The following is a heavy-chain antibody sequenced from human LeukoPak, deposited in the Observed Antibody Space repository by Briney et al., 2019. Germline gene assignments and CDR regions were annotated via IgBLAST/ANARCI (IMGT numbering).Heavy chain of an antibody. J-gene: IGHJ4*02. V-gene: IGHV3-23*01. CDR2: ISNNGGYT. CDR1: GFTFSSSA. D-gene: IGHD6-13*01. CDR3: AKPYSNKNFFDY. Sequence: GGSLRLSCAASGFTFSSSAMSWVRQAPGKGLEWVSAISNNGGYTYYADSVQGRFTISRDNSKSTLCLQMNSLRAEDTAVYYCAKPYSNKNFFDYWGQGTLVTVSS.